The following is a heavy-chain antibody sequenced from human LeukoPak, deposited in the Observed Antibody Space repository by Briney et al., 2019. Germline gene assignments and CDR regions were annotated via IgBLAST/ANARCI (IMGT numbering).Heavy chain of an antibody. D-gene: IGHD3-9*01. CDR1: GYTFTSYG. J-gene: IGHJ3*02. Sequence: ASVKVSCKASGYTFTSYGISWVRQAPGQGLEWMGWINPNSGGTNYAQKFQGRVTMTTDTSTSTAYMDLRSLRSDDTAVYYCARVGRYSHRPGPFDIWGQGTMVTVSS. V-gene: IGHV1-18*01. CDR2: INPNSGGT. CDR3: ARVGRYSHRPGPFDI.